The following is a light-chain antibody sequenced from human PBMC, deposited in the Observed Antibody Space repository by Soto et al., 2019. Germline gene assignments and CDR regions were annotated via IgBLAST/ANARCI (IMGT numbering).Light chain of an antibody. V-gene: IGKV3-15*01. CDR3: QKYNNWPGT. CDR1: QSVSSN. J-gene: IGKJ2*01. Sequence: EIVMTQSPATLSVSPGERATLSCRASQSVSSNLAWYQQKPGQAPRRVIYGASTRATGIPARFSGSGSGTEFTLTISSLQSEDFAVYYCQKYNNWPGTFGQGTKLEIK. CDR2: GAS.